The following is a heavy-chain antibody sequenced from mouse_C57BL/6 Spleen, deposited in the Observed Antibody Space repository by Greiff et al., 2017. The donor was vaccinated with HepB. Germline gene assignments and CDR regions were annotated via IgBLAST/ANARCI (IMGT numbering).Heavy chain of an antibody. CDR3: ARETGTWFAY. Sequence: VKLQESGPELVKPGASVKISCKASGYAFSSPWMNWVKQRPGKGLEWIGRIYPGDGDTNYNGKFKGKATLTADKSSSTAYMQLSSLTSEDSAVYFCARETGTWFAYWGQGTLVTVSA. V-gene: IGHV1-82*01. D-gene: IGHD4-1*01. CDR2: IYPGDGDT. CDR1: GYAFSSPW. J-gene: IGHJ3*01.